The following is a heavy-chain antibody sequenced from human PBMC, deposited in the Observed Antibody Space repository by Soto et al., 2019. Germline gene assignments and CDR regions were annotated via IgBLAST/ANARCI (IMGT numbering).Heavy chain of an antibody. J-gene: IGHJ5*02. CDR3: ARYDAESGSNTLEP. CDR1: GGSVSSRCHF. V-gene: IGHV4-61*01. D-gene: IGHD5-12*01. CDR2: IYYSGST. Sequence: QVQLQESRQGLVKPSETLSVTCTVSGGSVSSRCHFWRWIRQPPGGGLQWIGYIYYSGSTNYHPSLKSRATLSVDTASNQFSLRLPAVTAADTAVYYCARYDAESGSNTLEPWGQGTLVTVSS.